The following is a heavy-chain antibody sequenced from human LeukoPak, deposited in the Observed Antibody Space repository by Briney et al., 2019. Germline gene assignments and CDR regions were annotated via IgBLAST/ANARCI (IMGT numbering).Heavy chain of an antibody. CDR2: IGISSGPL. CDR3: ASAKGYTSSYSFDY. J-gene: IGHJ4*02. D-gene: IGHD5-24*01. Sequence: GGSLRLSCAASGFTFNNYAMNWVRQTPGGRLEGVSFIGISSGPLLYADSVKGRFTISRDNAKASVYLQMNRLRAEDTAVYYCASAKGYTSSYSFDYWGQGILVTVSS. V-gene: IGHV3-48*04. CDR1: GFTFNNYA.